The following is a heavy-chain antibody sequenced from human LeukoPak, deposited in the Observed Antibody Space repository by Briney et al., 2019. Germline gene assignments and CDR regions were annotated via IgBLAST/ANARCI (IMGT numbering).Heavy chain of an antibody. Sequence: QPGGSLRLSCAASGFTFSSHFMTWVRQVPGKGLEWVSDISGDGDVTAYAASVNGRFTISRDNSKNTLFLQLSSLRVEDTAVYYCAKHLGFCTSGWCSEHFDSWGQGTLVTVSS. CDR1: GFTFSSHF. V-gene: IGHV3-23*01. CDR2: ISGDGDVT. J-gene: IGHJ4*02. D-gene: IGHD2-8*01. CDR3: AKHLGFCTSGWCSEHFDS.